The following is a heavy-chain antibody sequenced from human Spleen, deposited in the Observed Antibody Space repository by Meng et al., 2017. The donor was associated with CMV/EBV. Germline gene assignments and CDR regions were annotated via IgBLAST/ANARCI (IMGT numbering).Heavy chain of an antibody. CDR1: GFTFNGYY. D-gene: IGHD2-2*01. J-gene: IGHJ3*02. CDR3: AKDQRGKYLGDLDI. CDR2: ISGSGDDR. V-gene: IGHV3-23*01. Sequence: GESLKISCAASGFTFNGYYMSWIRQAPGKGLEWVSGISGSGDDRYHAESVKGRFTISRDNSKNTLYLQMNSLRAEGTAVYYCAKDQRGKYLGDLDIWGQGTMVTVSS.